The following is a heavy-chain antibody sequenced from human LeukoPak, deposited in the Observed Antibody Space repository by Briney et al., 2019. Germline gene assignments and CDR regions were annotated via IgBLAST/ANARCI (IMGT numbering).Heavy chain of an antibody. Sequence: SVKVSRKASRGTFISYDINCVRQAPGQGLEWMGRNIPMLGRTNYAQKFQGRVTITADKATSTAHMELSSVRSEDSPVYYCASSWVFVGDDYPPPLDYWGQGTLVTVSS. CDR3: ASSWVFVGDDYPPPLDY. J-gene: IGHJ4*02. CDR2: NIPMLGRT. V-gene: IGHV1-69*04. D-gene: IGHD3-16*01. CDR1: RGTFISYD.